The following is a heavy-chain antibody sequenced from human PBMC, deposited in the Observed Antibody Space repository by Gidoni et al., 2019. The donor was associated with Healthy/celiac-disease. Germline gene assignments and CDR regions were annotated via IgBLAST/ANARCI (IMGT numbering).Heavy chain of an antibody. Sequence: QVQLVQSGAEVKKPGSSVKVSCKASGGTFSSYAISWVRQAPGQGLEWMGRIIPILGIANYAQKFQGRVTITADKSTSTAYMELSSLRSEDTAVYYCARDRETTVTTIRYFDLWGRGTLVTVSS. CDR2: IIPILGIA. CDR3: ARDRETTVTTIRYFDL. D-gene: IGHD4-17*01. CDR1: GGTFSSYA. J-gene: IGHJ2*01. V-gene: IGHV1-69*04.